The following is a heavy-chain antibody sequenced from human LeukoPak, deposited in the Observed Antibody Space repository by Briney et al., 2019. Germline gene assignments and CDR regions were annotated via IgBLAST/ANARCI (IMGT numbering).Heavy chain of an antibody. CDR3: TTDYYDYVWGSYRPDY. CDR2: IKTKTDGETT. CDR1: GLTFSNAW. D-gene: IGHD3-16*02. J-gene: IGHJ4*02. V-gene: IGHV3-15*01. Sequence: GGSLRLSCAASGLTFSNAWMSWVRQAPGQGLEWVARIKTKTDGETTDYAAPVKGRFTISRDDSKNTLYLQTNSLKTEDTAVYYCTTDYYDYVWGSYRPDYWGQGTLVTVSS.